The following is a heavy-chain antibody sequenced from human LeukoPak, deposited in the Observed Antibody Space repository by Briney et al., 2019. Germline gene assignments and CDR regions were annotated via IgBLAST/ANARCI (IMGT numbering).Heavy chain of an antibody. D-gene: IGHD3-22*01. CDR1: GGSISSYY. CDR2: INYSGST. CDR3: ARLSDSDSSGYYWGFEY. V-gene: IGHV4-59*08. Sequence: SETQSLTCTVSGGSISSYYWSWIRQPPGKGLECIGYINYSGSTNYNPSLRGRVTISLDTSKNQFSLKLSSVTAADTAVYYCARLSDSDSSGYYWGFEYWGQGTLVTVSS. J-gene: IGHJ4*02.